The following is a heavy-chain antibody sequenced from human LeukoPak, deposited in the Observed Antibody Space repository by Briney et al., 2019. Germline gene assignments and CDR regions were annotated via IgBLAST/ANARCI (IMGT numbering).Heavy chain of an antibody. CDR3: ASYSGSNVYYGY. V-gene: IGHV4-4*07. Sequence: SETLSLTCTVSGGSISSYYWTWIRHPAGKGLEWIGRIYSSGGTNYNPSLKSRVTMSVDMSKNQFSLKLSSVTPADTAVYYCASYSGSNVYYGYWGPGTLVTVSS. CDR2: IYSSGGT. D-gene: IGHD1-26*01. CDR1: GGSISSYY. J-gene: IGHJ4*02.